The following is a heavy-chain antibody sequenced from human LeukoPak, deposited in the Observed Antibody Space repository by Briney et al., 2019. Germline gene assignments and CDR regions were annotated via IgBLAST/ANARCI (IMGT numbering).Heavy chain of an antibody. CDR3: ARRAGIRGYSFYLDS. CDR1: GYWFTSYW. CDR2: MYPGDSAT. Sequence: GESLKISCRASGYWFTSYWIGWVRQMPGKGLEWMGIMYPGDSATRYSPAFQGHVTISADSSISTAYLQWSSLKVSDTAIYYCARRAGIRGYSFYLDSWGQGTLVTVSS. J-gene: IGHJ4*02. V-gene: IGHV5-51*01. D-gene: IGHD2-15*01.